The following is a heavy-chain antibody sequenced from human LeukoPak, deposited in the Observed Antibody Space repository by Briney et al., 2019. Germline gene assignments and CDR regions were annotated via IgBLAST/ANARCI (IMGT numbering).Heavy chain of an antibody. V-gene: IGHV3-74*01. CDR1: GFTFSNAW. CDR3: TRDLVGATSDF. Sequence: GGSLRLSCAASGFTFSNAWMSWVRQAPGKGLVWVARINIDGSRTYYADSVKGRFTISRDNAKNTLYLQMNSLRAEDTAVYYCTRDLVGATSDFWGQGTLVTVSS. CDR2: INIDGSRT. D-gene: IGHD1-26*01. J-gene: IGHJ4*02.